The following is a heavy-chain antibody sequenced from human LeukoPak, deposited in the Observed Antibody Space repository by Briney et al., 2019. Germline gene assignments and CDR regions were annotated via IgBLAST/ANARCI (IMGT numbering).Heavy chain of an antibody. D-gene: IGHD3-22*01. J-gene: IGHJ4*02. CDR2: LYHSGTT. Sequence: SETLSLTCAVSGYSISGGYYWGWIRQPPGKGLERIGNLYHSGTTYYNPSLKSRVTISVDTSKNQFSLKLNSVTAADTAVYYCARRYDTSGYYYFDYWGQGTLVTVSS. V-gene: IGHV4-38-2*01. CDR1: GYSISGGYY. CDR3: ARRYDTSGYYYFDY.